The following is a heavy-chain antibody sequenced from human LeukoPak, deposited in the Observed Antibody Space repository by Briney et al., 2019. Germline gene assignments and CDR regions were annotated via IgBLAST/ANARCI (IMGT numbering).Heavy chain of an antibody. CDR3: ARDPGFWSGYSDY. J-gene: IGHJ4*02. D-gene: IGHD3-3*01. CDR2: ISSSSYI. Sequence: GGSLRLSCAASGFTFSSYSMNWVRQAPGKGLGWVSSISSSSYIYYADSVKGRFTISRDNAKSSLYLQMNSLRAEDTAVYYCARDPGFWSGYSDYWGQGTLVTVSS. CDR1: GFTFSSYS. V-gene: IGHV3-21*01.